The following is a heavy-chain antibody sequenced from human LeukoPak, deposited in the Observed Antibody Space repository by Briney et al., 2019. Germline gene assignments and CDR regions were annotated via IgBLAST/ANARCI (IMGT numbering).Heavy chain of an antibody. V-gene: IGHV3-7*01. Sequence: GGSLRLSCAASRFTFSTYAMSWVRQAPGKGLEWVANITQDGSEKYYVDSVKGRFTISRDNAKNSLYLQMNSLRAEDTAVYYCARGGNSSGWYSYYYMDVWGKGTTVTVSS. J-gene: IGHJ6*03. CDR1: RFTFSTYA. D-gene: IGHD6-19*01. CDR2: ITQDGSEK. CDR3: ARGGNSSGWYSYYYMDV.